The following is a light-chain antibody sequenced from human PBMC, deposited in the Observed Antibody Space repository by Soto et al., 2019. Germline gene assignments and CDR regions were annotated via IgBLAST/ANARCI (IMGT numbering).Light chain of an antibody. J-gene: IGLJ1*01. Sequence: QSAPAPPGSVSGSPGPSIPLSCTGTSNYVGNYNLVSWYQQHPGKAPKLLIYDFSKRPSGVSNRFSGSKSGNTASLTISWLQADDEADYYCCSYAGDSYVFGTGTKVTVL. CDR3: CSYAGDSYV. CDR2: DFS. CDR1: SNYVGNYNL. V-gene: IGLV2-23*02.